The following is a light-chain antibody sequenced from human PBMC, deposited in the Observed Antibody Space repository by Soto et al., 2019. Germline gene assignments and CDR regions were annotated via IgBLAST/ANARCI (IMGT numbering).Light chain of an antibody. Sequence: SYELTQPPSVSVAPGKTARITCGGNNIGSNSVHWYQQKPGQAPVLVIYYDSDRPSGIPERFSGSNSGNTATLTISRVEAWDEADYYCQVWDSSSDHAVFGGGTQLTVL. CDR2: YDS. V-gene: IGLV3-21*04. J-gene: IGLJ7*01. CDR3: QVWDSSSDHAV. CDR1: NIGSNS.